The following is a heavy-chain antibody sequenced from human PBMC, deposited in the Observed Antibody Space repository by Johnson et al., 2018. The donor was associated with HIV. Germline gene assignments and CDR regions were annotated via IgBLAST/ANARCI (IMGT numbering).Heavy chain of an antibody. CDR2: ISYDGSNK. D-gene: IGHD6-6*01. CDR1: GFTFSTYA. Sequence: VQLVESGGGVVQPGRSLRLSCAASGFTFSTYAMHWVRQAPGKGLEWVAVISYDGSNKYYADSVKGRFTISRDNSKNTLYLQMNNLRAEDTAVYYCARDPEYSSSYDAFDIWGQGTMVTVSS. V-gene: IGHV3-30-3*01. J-gene: IGHJ3*02. CDR3: ARDPEYSSSYDAFDI.